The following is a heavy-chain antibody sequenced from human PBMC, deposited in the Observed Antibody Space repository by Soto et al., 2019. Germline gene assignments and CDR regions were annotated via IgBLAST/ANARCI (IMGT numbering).Heavy chain of an antibody. J-gene: IGHJ2*01. CDR3: ARDRDDSSGYYDL. CDR1: GGTFSNYA. CDR2: IIPILGTP. Sequence: QVQLVQSGAEVKKPGSSVKVSCKASGGTFSNYAISWVRQAPGQGLEWLGGIIPILGTPDYAQKFQGRVTITADDSTRTAHMELSILKSEDTAVYFCARDRDDSSGYYDLWGSGTLVTVSS. D-gene: IGHD3-22*01. V-gene: IGHV1-69*11.